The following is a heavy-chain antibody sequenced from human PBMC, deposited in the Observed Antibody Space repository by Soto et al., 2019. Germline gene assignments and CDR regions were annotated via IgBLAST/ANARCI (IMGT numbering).Heavy chain of an antibody. V-gene: IGHV3-30-3*01. D-gene: IGHD3-22*01. CDR1: GFTFSSYD. CDR3: AIDRYYYDKSGYGGALVHFDF. Sequence: PGWSLRRSCAASGFTFSSYDMNWVRKAPGKGLEWLAVISCDGSNTYYADSVKGRFTISRDNSKNTLYLQMNSLRAEDTVVYYCAIDRYYYDKSGYGGALVHFDFWGRGTLV. J-gene: IGHJ4*02. CDR2: ISCDGSNT.